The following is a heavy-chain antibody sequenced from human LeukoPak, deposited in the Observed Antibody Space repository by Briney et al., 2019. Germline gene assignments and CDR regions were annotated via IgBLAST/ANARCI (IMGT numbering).Heavy chain of an antibody. Sequence: SETLSLTCTVSGGSITSYYWSWIRQPPGKGLEWIGYIYSSGSTTYNPSLKSRVTISVDTSKNQFSLKLTSVTAADTAVYYCARELWFANAPGSWLDPWGQGALVTVSS. CDR3: ARELWFANAPGSWLDP. CDR2: IYSSGST. D-gene: IGHD3-10*01. CDR1: GGSITSYY. V-gene: IGHV4-4*08. J-gene: IGHJ5*02.